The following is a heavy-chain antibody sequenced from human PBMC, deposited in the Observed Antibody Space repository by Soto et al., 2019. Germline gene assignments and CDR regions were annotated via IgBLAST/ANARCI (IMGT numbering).Heavy chain of an antibody. Sequence: EVQLVESGGDLVQRGGSLRLSCAASGFDVSNTAMCWVRQAPGKGLEWVSVIYSGGYTNYADSVKGRFIVSRDSPKNPLYLQMDSLRAEDTAVYYCAREAIIVIAAPEYYFDYWGQGTLVTVSS. V-gene: IGHV3-66*01. CDR1: GFDVSNTA. CDR3: AREAIIVIAAPEYYFDY. D-gene: IGHD3-22*01. J-gene: IGHJ4*02. CDR2: IYSGGYT.